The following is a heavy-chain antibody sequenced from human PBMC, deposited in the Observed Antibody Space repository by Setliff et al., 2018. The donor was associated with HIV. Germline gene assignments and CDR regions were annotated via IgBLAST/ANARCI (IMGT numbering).Heavy chain of an antibody. CDR2: ISSSSDYI. J-gene: IGHJ3*02. D-gene: IGHD2-2*02. CDR1: GFTFSSYS. V-gene: IGHV3-21*01. Sequence: LRLSCAVSGFTFSSYSMNWVRQAPGKGLEWVSSISSSSDYIYYADSVEGRFIISRDNAKNSLYLQMNSLRAEDTAIYYCAREVTRYSQDYALDIWGQGTMVTVSS. CDR3: AREVTRYSQDYALDI.